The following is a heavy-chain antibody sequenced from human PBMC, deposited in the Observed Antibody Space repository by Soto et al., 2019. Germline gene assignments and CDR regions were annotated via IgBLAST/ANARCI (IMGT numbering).Heavy chain of an antibody. CDR2: ISGSGGST. CDR3: AKTTSGPSLVGLYYYGMDV. D-gene: IGHD3-3*01. V-gene: IGHV3-23*01. CDR1: GFTFSSYA. J-gene: IGHJ6*02. Sequence: LRLSCAASGFTFSSYAMSWVRQAPGKGLEWVSAISGSGGSTYYADSVKGRFTISRDNSKNTLYLQMNSLRAEDTAVYYCAKTTSGPSLVGLYYYGMDVWGQGTTVTVSS.